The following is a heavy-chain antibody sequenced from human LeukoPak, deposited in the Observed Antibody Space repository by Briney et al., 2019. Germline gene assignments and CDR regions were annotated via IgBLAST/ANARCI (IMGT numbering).Heavy chain of an antibody. Sequence: ETLSLTCAVYGGSFSGYYWSWIRQPPGKGLEWVSAISGSASGHIPNYADSVKGRFTISRDNYKNTLYLQMNSLRVEDTAVYYCANHRSAFEFWGQGTLVTVSS. CDR2: ISGSASGH. CDR3: ANHRSAFEF. CDR1: GGSFSGYY. D-gene: IGHD3-10*01. V-gene: IGHV3-23*01. J-gene: IGHJ4*02.